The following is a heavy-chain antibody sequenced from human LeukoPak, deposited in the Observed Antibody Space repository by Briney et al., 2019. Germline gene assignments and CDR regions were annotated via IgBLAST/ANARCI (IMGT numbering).Heavy chain of an antibody. V-gene: IGHV1-8*01. Sequence: PGASVKVSCKASRYTFTSYDINWVREAAGHGLEWMGWMNPNTGRTGYAQKFQGRITMTRDTSINTAYMELTNLRSEDAAIYYCARLSQTPDYYTLGGYYYLGYWGQGTPVTVSS. J-gene: IGHJ4*02. CDR2: MNPNTGRT. CDR1: RYTFTSYD. CDR3: ARLSQTPDYYTLGGYYYLGY. D-gene: IGHD3-10*01.